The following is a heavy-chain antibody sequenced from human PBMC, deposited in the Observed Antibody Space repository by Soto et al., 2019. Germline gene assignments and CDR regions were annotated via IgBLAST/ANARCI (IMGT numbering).Heavy chain of an antibody. CDR3: AREDPFAAETKEPHFDY. J-gene: IGHJ4*02. Sequence: EVQLLESGGDLVQPGGSLRLSCAASGFTFSRCAMSWVRQAPGKGLEWVSAISGSGSNTYYTDSVKGRFTISRDNSKNTLYLHMNSLRVEDTAAYYCAREDPFAAETKEPHFDYWGQGILVTVSS. CDR1: GFTFSRCA. D-gene: IGHD4-17*01. CDR2: ISGSGSNT. V-gene: IGHV3-23*01.